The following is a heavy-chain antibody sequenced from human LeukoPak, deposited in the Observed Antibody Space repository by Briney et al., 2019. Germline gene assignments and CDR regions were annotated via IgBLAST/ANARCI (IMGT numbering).Heavy chain of an antibody. Sequence: GGSLRLSCAASGFTSSDYTMNWVRQAPGKGLEWVSGISVSDDSTYYVDSVKGRFTMSRANSNNMLYLQMNSLRAEDTAVYYCAKDRYCSSTNCPYDYWGQGTLVTVSS. CDR2: ISVSDDST. CDR1: GFTSSDYT. J-gene: IGHJ4*02. D-gene: IGHD2-2*01. CDR3: AKDRYCSSTNCPYDY. V-gene: IGHV3-23*01.